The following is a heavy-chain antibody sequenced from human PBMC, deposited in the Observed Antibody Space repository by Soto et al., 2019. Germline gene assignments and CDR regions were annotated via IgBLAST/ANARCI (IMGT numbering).Heavy chain of an antibody. V-gene: IGHV3-74*03. Sequence: EAQLVQSGGGLVQPGGSMRLSCTASGFTFSSYWMHWVRQAPGKGLVWVSSIKTDGSLTPYADSVKGRFTISRDNSKNTVYLQVNSLRAEDTAVYFCAKDDFTDRGEDYFDHWGPGTLVTVSS. D-gene: IGHD2-21*01. CDR3: AKDDFTDRGEDYFDH. CDR2: IKTDGSLT. J-gene: IGHJ4*02. CDR1: GFTFSSYW.